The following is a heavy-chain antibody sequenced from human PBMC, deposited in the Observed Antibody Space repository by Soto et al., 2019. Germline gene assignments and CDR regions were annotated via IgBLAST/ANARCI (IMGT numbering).Heavy chain of an antibody. CDR1: GFTFSGYC. CDR2: ISYDGSKE. CDR3: AKDTTDHYGSGGHLDG. J-gene: IGHJ4*02. V-gene: IGHV3-30*18. Sequence: XGSLRLTFGGSGFTFSGYCMHWVRQAPGKGLDWLAVISYDGSKEYYADSVRGRFTISRDNSNNTLFLQMNSLRPEDTSVYYCAKDTTDHYGSGGHLDGWGQGISVTVSS. D-gene: IGHD3-10*01.